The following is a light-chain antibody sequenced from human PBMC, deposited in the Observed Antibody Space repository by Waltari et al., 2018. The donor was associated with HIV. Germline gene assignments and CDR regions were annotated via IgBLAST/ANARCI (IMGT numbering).Light chain of an antibody. V-gene: IGKV1-27*01. CDR2: DAS. CDR1: QGISSY. Sequence: DTQMTQSPSSLSASVGDRVTITYRASQGISSYLAWFQQKSGKVPKLLIYDASTLQSGVPSRFSGSGSGTDFSLTISSLQPEDFATYYCQSYYSAPLTFGGGTRVDIK. CDR3: QSYYSAPLT. J-gene: IGKJ4*01.